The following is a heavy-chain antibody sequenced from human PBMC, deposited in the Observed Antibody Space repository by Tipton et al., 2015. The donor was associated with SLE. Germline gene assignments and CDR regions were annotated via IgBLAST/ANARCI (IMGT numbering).Heavy chain of an antibody. J-gene: IGHJ6*03. CDR3: ARDGRGDYYSYSMDV. CDR2: TYTAGST. Sequence: SLRLSCAASGFSVSSEYVSWVRQAPGKGPEWVSVTYTAGSTYYADSVKGRFSISRDNSRNTLYLQMGSLRTEDRAVYYCARDGRGDYYSYSMDVWGKGTTVTVSS. V-gene: IGHV3-66*01. CDR1: GFSVSSEY. D-gene: IGHD3-10*01.